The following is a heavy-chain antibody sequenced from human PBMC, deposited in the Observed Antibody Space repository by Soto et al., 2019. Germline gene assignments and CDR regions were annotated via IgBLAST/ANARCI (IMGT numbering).Heavy chain of an antibody. V-gene: IGHV3-48*01. D-gene: IGHD3-10*01. CDR1: GFTFSSYS. CDR2: ISSSSSTI. J-gene: IGHJ4*02. CDR3: ARDSPWFGESTNFDY. Sequence: VQLVESGGGLVQPGGSLRLSCAASGFTFSSYSMNWVRQAPGKGLEWVSYISSSSSTIYYADSVKGRFTISRDNAKNSLYLQMNSLRAEDTAVYYCARDSPWFGESTNFDYWGQGTLVTVSS.